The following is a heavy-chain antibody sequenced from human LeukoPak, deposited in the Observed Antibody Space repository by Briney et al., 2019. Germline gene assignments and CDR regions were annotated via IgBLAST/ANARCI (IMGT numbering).Heavy chain of an antibody. CDR3: ARKSSSSNY. Sequence: PGGSLRLSCAASGFTFSDYYMSWIRQAPGKGLEWVSYISSSSSYTNYADSVKGRFTISRDNAKNSLYLQMNSLRAEDTAAYYCARKSSSSNYWGQGTLVTVSS. V-gene: IGHV3-11*03. CDR1: GFTFSDYY. J-gene: IGHJ4*02. CDR2: ISSSSSYT. D-gene: IGHD2/OR15-2a*01.